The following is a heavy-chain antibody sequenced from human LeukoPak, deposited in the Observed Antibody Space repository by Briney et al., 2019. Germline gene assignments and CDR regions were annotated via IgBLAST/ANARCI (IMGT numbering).Heavy chain of an antibody. CDR3: ARDYGDYWWYFDL. V-gene: IGHV3-48*03. CDR2: ISGSGSTI. CDR1: GLTFRSYE. Sequence: GGSLRLSCAASGLTFRSYEMNWVRQAPGQGLEWVSYISGSGSTIYYADSVQGRFTISRDNAKNSLYLQMNSLRAEDTAVYYCARDYGDYWWYFDLWGRGTLVTVSS. D-gene: IGHD4-17*01. J-gene: IGHJ2*01.